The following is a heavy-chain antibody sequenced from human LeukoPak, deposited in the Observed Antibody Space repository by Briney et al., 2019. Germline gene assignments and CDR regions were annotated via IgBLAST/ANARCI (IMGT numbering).Heavy chain of an antibody. CDR3: AKTSRVNSAYDSPFDY. D-gene: IGHD5-12*01. CDR2: ISYDGSNK. J-gene: IGHJ4*02. CDR1: GFTFSSYA. Sequence: GRSLRLSCAASGFTFSSYAMHWVRQAPGKGLEWVAVISYDGSNKYYADSVKGRFTISRDNSKNTLYLQMNSLRAEDTAIYYCAKTSRVNSAYDSPFDYWGQGTLVTVSS. V-gene: IGHV3-30-3*02.